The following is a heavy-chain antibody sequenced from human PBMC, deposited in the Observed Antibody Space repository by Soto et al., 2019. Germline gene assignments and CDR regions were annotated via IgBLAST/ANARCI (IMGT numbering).Heavy chain of an antibody. D-gene: IGHD2-8*01. CDR3: ARLIGDSWLDS. Sequence: QVQLQQSGPGLVKPSQTLSLTCAISGESVSTNSATWDWIRQSPSRVLEWLGRTYYRSKWYHDSAVSVIGRITINADTATSQLSLQLNSVTPDDTAVYYCARLIGDSWLDSWGQGTLVTVSS. V-gene: IGHV6-1*01. J-gene: IGHJ5*01. CDR2: TYYRSKWYH. CDR1: GESVSTNSAT.